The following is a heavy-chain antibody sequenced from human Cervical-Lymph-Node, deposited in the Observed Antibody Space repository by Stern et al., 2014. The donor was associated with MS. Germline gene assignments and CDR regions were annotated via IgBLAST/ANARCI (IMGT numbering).Heavy chain of an antibody. D-gene: IGHD1-1*01. CDR1: GGSISSYY. Sequence: QVQLQESGPGLVKPSETLSLTCIVSGGSISSYYWSWIRQPPGKGLEWIGHIYSSGSTDYNPSLQSRVTMSADISKNQISLRLSSVTAADTAVYYCARAPYDFTNWYGMDVWGQGTTVTVSS. V-gene: IGHV4-59*01. CDR3: ARAPYDFTNWYGMDV. J-gene: IGHJ6*02. CDR2: IYSSGST.